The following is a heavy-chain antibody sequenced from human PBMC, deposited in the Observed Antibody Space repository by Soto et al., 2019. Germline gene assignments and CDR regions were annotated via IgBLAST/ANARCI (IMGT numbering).Heavy chain of an antibody. J-gene: IGHJ4*02. V-gene: IGHV4-30-2*01. Sequence: QLQLQESGSGLVKPSQTLSLTCAVSGGSISSGGYSWSWIRQPPGKGLEWIGYIYHIGRTYYNQPLKRQVSISVDRSKNQYSLKLNSVTAADTAVYYCARDGTPCLPGPGAVDYRGQGTLVTVSS. CDR1: GGSISSGGYS. CDR3: ARDGTPCLPGPGAVDY. CDR2: IYHIGRT. D-gene: IGHD2-15*01.